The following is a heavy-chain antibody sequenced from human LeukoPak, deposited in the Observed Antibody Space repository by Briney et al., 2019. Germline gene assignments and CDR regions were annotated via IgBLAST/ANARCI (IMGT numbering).Heavy chain of an antibody. CDR1: GFSFSSYS. D-gene: IGHD3-3*01. CDR3: AREIQDHDLWSGYYKGAHMDV. J-gene: IGHJ6*03. CDR2: ISSSSSSI. V-gene: IGHV3-48*01. Sequence: GGSLRLSCAASGFSFSSYSMNWVRQAPGKGLEWISYISSSSSSIYYADSVKGRLTISRDNAENSLYLQMNNLKGEDTAVYYCAREIQDHDLWSGYYKGAHMDVWGKGTTVTVSS.